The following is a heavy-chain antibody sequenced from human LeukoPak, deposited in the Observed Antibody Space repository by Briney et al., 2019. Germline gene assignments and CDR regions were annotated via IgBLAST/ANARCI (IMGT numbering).Heavy chain of an antibody. CDR2: IYYSGST. Sequence: SETLSLTCTVSGGSISSYYWNWIRQTPGEGLEWIGYIYYSGSTNYNPSLKSRVTISVDTSKNQFSLKLSSVIAADTAVYYCARTTEGYCSSASCFGFSYSYYMDVWGKGTTVTISS. CDR1: GGSISSYY. D-gene: IGHD2-2*01. CDR3: ARTTEGYCSSASCFGFSYSYYMDV. J-gene: IGHJ6*03. V-gene: IGHV4-59*01.